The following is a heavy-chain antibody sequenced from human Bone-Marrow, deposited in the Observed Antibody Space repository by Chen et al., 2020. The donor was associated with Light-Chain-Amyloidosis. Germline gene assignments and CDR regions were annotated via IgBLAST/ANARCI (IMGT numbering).Heavy chain of an antibody. CDR3: ARAAAVGGGFNYYGMDV. V-gene: IGHV3-21*04. CDR1: GLIVHTYS. D-gene: IGHD6-19*01. CDR2: ITGSGDI. J-gene: IGHJ6*02. Sequence: EMQLVESGGGLVKRGGSLRLSCAGSGLIVHTYSFKWVRQAPGKGLEWVSSITGSGDIYYADSVKGRFTISRDDAKKTVYLQMNSLRAEDTAVYYCARAAAVGGGFNYYGMDVWGQGTTVTVAS.